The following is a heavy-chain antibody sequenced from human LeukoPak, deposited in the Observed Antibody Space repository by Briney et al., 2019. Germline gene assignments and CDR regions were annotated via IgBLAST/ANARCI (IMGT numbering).Heavy chain of an antibody. D-gene: IGHD3-22*01. CDR2: ISGSGGST. Sequence: PGGSLRLSCAASGFTFSSYAMSWVRQAPGKGLEWVSAISGSGGSTYYADSVKGRFTISRDNSKNTLYLQMNSLRAEDTAVYYCAKASAMIVAVSKHFDYWGQGTLVTVSS. CDR1: GFTFSSYA. J-gene: IGHJ4*02. CDR3: AKASAMIVAVSKHFDY. V-gene: IGHV3-23*01.